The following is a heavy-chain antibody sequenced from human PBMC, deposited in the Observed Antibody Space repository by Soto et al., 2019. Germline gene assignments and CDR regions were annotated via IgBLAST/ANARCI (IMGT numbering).Heavy chain of an antibody. V-gene: IGHV5-51*01. CDR2: IFVDDSDT. CDR1: GYNFAISW. Sequence: GESLKISCKASGYNFAISWIAWVRQIHGKGLEWVGLIFVDDSDTRYSPSFKGQVTISADKSTSTAYLEWTNLKTSDTGVYYCARKSYDSSGYYHYWGQGILVTVSS. D-gene: IGHD3-22*01. J-gene: IGHJ4*02. CDR3: ARKSYDSSGYYHY.